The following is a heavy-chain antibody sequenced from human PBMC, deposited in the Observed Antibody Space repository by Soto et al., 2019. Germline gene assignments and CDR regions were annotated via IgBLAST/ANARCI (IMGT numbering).Heavy chain of an antibody. CDR2: IYYSGST. D-gene: IGHD3-10*01. CDR3: ARPYGSGSYGGMDV. J-gene: IGHJ6*02. V-gene: IGHV4-39*01. Sequence: SETLSLTCAVSGGSISSSNWWSWVRQPPGKGLEWIGSIYYSGSTYYNPSLKSRVTISVDTSKNQFSLKLSSVTAADTAVYYCARPYGSGSYGGMDVWGQGTTVTVSS. CDR1: GGSISSSNW.